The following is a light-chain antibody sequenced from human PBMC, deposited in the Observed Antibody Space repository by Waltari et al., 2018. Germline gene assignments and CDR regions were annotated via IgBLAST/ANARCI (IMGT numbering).Light chain of an antibody. CDR1: QSVSTN. CDR3: QQYNNWPYT. V-gene: IGKV3-15*01. J-gene: IGKJ2*01. CDR2: GAS. Sequence: EIVMTQSPATLSVPPGERATLSCRASQSVSTNLAWYQQKPGQAPRLLIYGASTRATGIPATFSGSGSGTEFTLTISSLQSEDFAVYYCQQYNNWPYTFGQGNRLEIK.